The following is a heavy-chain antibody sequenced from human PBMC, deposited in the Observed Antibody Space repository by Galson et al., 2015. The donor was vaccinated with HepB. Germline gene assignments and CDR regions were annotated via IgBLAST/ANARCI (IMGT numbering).Heavy chain of an antibody. Sequence: SLRLSCAASGFTFSSYAMHWVRQAPGKGLEWVAVISYDGSNKYYADSVKGRFTISRDNSKNMLFLQMHSLRPEDTAVYYCASGGHFYYDRSGYYSDAFDIWGQGTMVTVSS. V-gene: IGHV3-30-3*01. CDR1: GFTFSSYA. J-gene: IGHJ3*02. CDR2: ISYDGSNK. D-gene: IGHD3-22*01. CDR3: ASGGHFYYDRSGYYSDAFDI.